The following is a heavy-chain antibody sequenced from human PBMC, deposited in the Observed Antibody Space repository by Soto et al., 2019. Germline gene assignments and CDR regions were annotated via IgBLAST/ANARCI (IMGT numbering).Heavy chain of an antibody. Sequence: ASVKVSCKASGYTFTSYYMHWVRQAPGQGLEWMGIINPSGGSTSYAQKFQGRVTMTRDTSTSTVYMELSSLRSEDTAVYYCARERITMVRGGEGGFDPWGQGTLVTVSS. D-gene: IGHD3-10*01. CDR3: ARERITMVRGGEGGFDP. CDR2: INPSGGST. CDR1: GYTFTSYY. J-gene: IGHJ5*02. V-gene: IGHV1-46*01.